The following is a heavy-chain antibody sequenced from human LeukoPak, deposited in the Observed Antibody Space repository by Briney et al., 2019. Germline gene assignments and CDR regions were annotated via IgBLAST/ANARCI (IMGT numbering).Heavy chain of an antibody. V-gene: IGHV1-18*01. CDR3: ARDTYNSGWCSDY. Sequence: ASVKVSCKTSGYTFTSYGISWVRQAPGHGLELMGCISTYNGNTNYAQNLQGRIIMTTDTSTSTAYMELRSLRSDDTAVYYCARDTYNSGWCSDYWGQGTLVTVSS. CDR2: ISTYNGNT. CDR1: GYTFTSYG. J-gene: IGHJ4*02. D-gene: IGHD6-19*01.